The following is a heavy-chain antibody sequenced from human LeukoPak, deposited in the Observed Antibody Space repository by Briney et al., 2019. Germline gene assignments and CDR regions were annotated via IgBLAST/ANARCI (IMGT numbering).Heavy chain of an antibody. Sequence: GASVKVSCKASGYTFTGYYMHWVRRAPGQGLEWMGWINPNSGGTNYAQKFQGWVTMTRDTSTSTVYMELSSLRSEDTAVYYCATATVTLNHDAFDIWGQGTMVTVSS. D-gene: IGHD4-17*01. V-gene: IGHV1-2*04. J-gene: IGHJ3*02. CDR2: INPNSGGT. CDR1: GYTFTGYY. CDR3: ATATVTLNHDAFDI.